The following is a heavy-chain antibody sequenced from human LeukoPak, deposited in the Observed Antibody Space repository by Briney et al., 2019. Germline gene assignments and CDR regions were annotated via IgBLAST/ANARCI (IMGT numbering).Heavy chain of an antibody. Sequence: SETLSLTCAVYGGTFSGYYWTWIRQPPGKGLEWIGEITHSGSTNYNPSLKSRVTISVNTSTTQFFLKLTSVPPADPPADYYAFWSGRMDYWGQGTLVTVSS. J-gene: IGHJ4*02. CDR3: AFWSGRMDY. CDR2: ITHSGST. D-gene: IGHD3-3*01. V-gene: IGHV4-34*08. CDR1: GGTFSGYY.